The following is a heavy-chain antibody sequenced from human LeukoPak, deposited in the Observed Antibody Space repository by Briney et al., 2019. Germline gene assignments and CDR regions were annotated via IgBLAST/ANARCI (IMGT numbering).Heavy chain of an antibody. Sequence: SETLSLTCAVYGGSFSGYYWSWIRQPPEKGIEWIGEINHSGSTNYNPSLKSRVTISVDTPKNQFSLKLSSVTAADTAVYYCARVPLRDSGWFDPWGQGTLVTVSS. V-gene: IGHV4-34*01. CDR1: GGSFSGYY. CDR2: INHSGST. CDR3: ARVPLRDSGWFDP. D-gene: IGHD5-24*01. J-gene: IGHJ5*02.